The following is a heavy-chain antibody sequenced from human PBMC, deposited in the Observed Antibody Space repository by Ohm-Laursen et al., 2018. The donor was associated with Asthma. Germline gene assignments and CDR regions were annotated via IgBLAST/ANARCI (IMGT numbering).Heavy chain of an antibody. CDR3: ARGMLISGVVITAYDN. D-gene: IGHD3-3*01. Sequence: SLRLSCSASGFNFNSSAMHWVRQAPGKGLEWVAVMSYDGSNKYHADSVKGRFTVSRDNAKNSMDLQMDRLRAEDTAVYYCARGMLISGVVITAYDNWGQGVLVNVSS. V-gene: IGHV3-30-3*01. CDR1: GFNFNSSA. J-gene: IGHJ4*02. CDR2: MSYDGSNK.